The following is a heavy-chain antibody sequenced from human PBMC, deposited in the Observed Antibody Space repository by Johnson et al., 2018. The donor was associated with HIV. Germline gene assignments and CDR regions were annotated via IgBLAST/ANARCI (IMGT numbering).Heavy chain of an antibody. CDR3: ARYSGSYYTMAFDI. J-gene: IGHJ3*02. CDR2: ISYDGSNK. V-gene: IGHV3-30*04. CDR1: GFSFSSYA. D-gene: IGHD1-26*01. Sequence: VQLVESGGGLVQPGGSLRLSCAASGFSFSSYAMHWVRQAPGKGLEWVAVISYDGSNKYYADSVKGRFTISRDNAKNSLYLQMNSLRAEDTALYYCARYSGSYYTMAFDIWGQGTMVTVSS.